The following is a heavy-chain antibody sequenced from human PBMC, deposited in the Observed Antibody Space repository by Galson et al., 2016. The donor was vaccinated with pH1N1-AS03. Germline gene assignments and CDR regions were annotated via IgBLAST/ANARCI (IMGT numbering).Heavy chain of an antibody. Sequence: SLRLSCAGSGFIFSTYSMIWVRQAPGKGLEWVSSIGRESSPIVYADSVKGRFTTSRDNAKNSLHLQMNSLRVEDTAVYYCARRYYDSRGHPLDWWGQGALVTVSS. CDR1: GFIFSTYS. V-gene: IGHV3-21*04. CDR3: ARRYYDSRGHPLDW. J-gene: IGHJ4*02. D-gene: IGHD3-22*01. CDR2: IGRESSPI.